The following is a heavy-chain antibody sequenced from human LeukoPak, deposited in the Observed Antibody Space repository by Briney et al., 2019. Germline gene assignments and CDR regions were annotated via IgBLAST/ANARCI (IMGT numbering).Heavy chain of an antibody. CDR2: IYYSGST. D-gene: IGHD3-3*01. CDR1: GGSISSYY. CDR3: ARANTIFGVAHYYMDV. Sequence: PSETLSLTCTVSGGSISSYYWSWIRQPPGKGLEWIGYIYYSGSTYYNPSLKSRVTISVDTSKNQFSLKLSPVTAADTAVYYCARANTIFGVAHYYMDVWGKGTTVTVSS. J-gene: IGHJ6*03. V-gene: IGHV4-59*08.